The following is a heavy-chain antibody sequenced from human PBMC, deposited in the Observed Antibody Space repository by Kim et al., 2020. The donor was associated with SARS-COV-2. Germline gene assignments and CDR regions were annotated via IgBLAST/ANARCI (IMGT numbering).Heavy chain of an antibody. CDR1: GFTFSSYA. J-gene: IGHJ6*02. V-gene: IGHV3-30-3*01. CDR3: ARSFGTAIIYYYYGMDV. D-gene: IGHD2-21*02. CDR2: ISYDGSNK. Sequence: GGSLRLSCAASGFTFSSYAMHWVRQATGKGLEWVAVISYDGSNKYYADSVKGRFTISRDNSKNTLYLQMNSLRAEDTAVYYCARSFGTAIIYYYYGMDVWGQGTTVTVSS.